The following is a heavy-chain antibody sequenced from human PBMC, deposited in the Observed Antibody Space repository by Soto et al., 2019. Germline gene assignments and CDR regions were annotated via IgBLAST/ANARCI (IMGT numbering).Heavy chain of an antibody. V-gene: IGHV4-34*01. Sequence: PSETLSLTCAVYGGSFSGYYWSWIRQPPGKGLEWIGEINHSGSTNYNPSLKSRVTISVDTSKNQFSLKLSSVTAADTALYYCARLTVILPPATSTNYYCYPKDVWGRGTTVTVSS. D-gene: IGHD2-2*01. CDR2: INHSGST. CDR3: ARLTVILPPATSTNYYCYPKDV. CDR1: GGSFSGYY. J-gene: IGHJ6*02.